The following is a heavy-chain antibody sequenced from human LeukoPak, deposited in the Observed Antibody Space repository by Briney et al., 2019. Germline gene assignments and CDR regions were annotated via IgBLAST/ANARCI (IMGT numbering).Heavy chain of an antibody. J-gene: IGHJ4*02. V-gene: IGHV3-7*01. Sequence: GGSLRLSCAASGFTFSSYWMGWVRQAPGKGLEWVANIKQDGTEKHYVDSEKGRFTTSRDNAKNSLYLQMNSLRVEDTAVYFCTRVRTSGEEDYWGQGTLVTVSS. CDR2: IKQDGTEK. D-gene: IGHD3-10*01. CDR1: GFTFSSYW. CDR3: TRVRTSGEEDY.